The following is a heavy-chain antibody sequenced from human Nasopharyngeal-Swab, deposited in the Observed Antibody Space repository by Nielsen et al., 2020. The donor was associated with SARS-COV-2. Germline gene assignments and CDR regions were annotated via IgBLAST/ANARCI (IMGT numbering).Heavy chain of an antibody. J-gene: IGHJ5*02. CDR2: ISYDGYNK. CDR1: GFTFSNLA. D-gene: IGHD6-19*01. V-gene: IGHV3-30*03. CDR3: ARASRGWS. Sequence: GESLKISCAASGFTFSNLAMHWVRQAPGKGLEWVAIISYDGYNKYYADAVKGRFTISRDNSKNTLYLQMNSLRAEDTAVYYCARASRGWSWGQGTLVTVSS.